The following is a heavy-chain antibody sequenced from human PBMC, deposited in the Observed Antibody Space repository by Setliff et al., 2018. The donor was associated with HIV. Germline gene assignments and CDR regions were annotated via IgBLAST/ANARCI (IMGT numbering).Heavy chain of an antibody. Sequence: ASVKVSCKASGYTFTGYAIHWVRQAPGQRLEWIGWINAGNANRKYSQKFQGRVTITRDTSANTAYMELSSLRSEDTAVYYCARDEENYYDSGGAFDIWGQGTTVTVS. CDR3: ARDEENYYDSGGAFDI. CDR1: GYTFTGYA. D-gene: IGHD3-10*01. V-gene: IGHV1-3*01. J-gene: IGHJ3*02. CDR2: INAGNANR.